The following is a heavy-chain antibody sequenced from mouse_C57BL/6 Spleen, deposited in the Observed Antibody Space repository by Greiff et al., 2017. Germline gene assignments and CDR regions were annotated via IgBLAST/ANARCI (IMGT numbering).Heavy chain of an antibody. J-gene: IGHJ2*01. Sequence: QVQLQQSGPELVKPGASVKLSCKASGYTFTSYYMNWVKQRPGQSLEWIGNINPSNGATNYNEKFKSKATLTVDKSSSTAYMQLSSLTSEDSAVYYCARDYDVGDFDYWGQGTTVTVSS. CDR3: ARDYDVGDFDY. CDR2: INPSNGAT. V-gene: IGHV1-53*01. D-gene: IGHD2-4*01. CDR1: GYTFTSYY.